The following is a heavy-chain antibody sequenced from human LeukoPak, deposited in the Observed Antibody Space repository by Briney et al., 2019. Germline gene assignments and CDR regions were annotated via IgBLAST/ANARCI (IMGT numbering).Heavy chain of an antibody. D-gene: IGHD5-12*01. CDR2: IYQSGST. V-gene: IGHV4-30-2*01. J-gene: IGHJ4*02. CDR3: ARHSRGYDSEFGY. CDR1: GASISSDPYS. Sequence: PSQTLSLTCAVSGASISSDPYSWSWIRQPPGKGLEWIGYIYQSGSTSYNPSLKSRVTISVDRSKNQFSLTLSSVTAADTAVYYCARHSRGYDSEFGYWGQGTLVTVSS.